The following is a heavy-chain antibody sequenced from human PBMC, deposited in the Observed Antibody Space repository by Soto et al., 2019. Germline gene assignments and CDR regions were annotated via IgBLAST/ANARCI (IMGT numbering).Heavy chain of an antibody. V-gene: IGHV4-59*01. CDR3: ARVKVQSLEWLPLGMDV. J-gene: IGHJ6*02. CDR1: GGSISSYY. CDR2: IYYSGST. Sequence: SETLSLTGTVSGGSISSYYWSWIRQHPGKGLEWIGYIYYSGSTNYNPSLKSRVTISVDTSKNQFSLNLSSVTAADTAVYYCARVKVQSLEWLPLGMDVWGQGTTVTVSS. D-gene: IGHD3-3*01.